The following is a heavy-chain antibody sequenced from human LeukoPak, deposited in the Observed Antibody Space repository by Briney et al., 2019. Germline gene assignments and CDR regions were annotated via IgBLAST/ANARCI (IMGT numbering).Heavy chain of an antibody. V-gene: IGHV4-34*01. J-gene: IGHJ6*02. CDR1: GGSFSGYY. CDR3: ARVKTRIAAVYYYYGMDV. D-gene: IGHD6-13*01. CDR2: INHSGST. Sequence: PSETLSLTCGVYGGSFSGYYWSWIRQPPGKGLEWIGEINHSGSTNYNPSLKSRVTISVDTSKNQFSLKLSSVTAADTAVYYCARVKTRIAAVYYYYGMDVWGQGTTVTVSS.